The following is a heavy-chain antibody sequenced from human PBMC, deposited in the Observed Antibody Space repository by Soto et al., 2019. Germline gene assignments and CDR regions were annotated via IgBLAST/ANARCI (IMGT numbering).Heavy chain of an antibody. CDR3: ARGPYSGYEYYFDY. CDR2: VIPSFGTA. D-gene: IGHD5-12*01. Sequence: ASVKDSCKASGGTFSSYAISWVRQAPGQGLAWMGGVIPSFGTANYAQKFQGRVTITGDESTSTAYMELSSLSSEDTAVDYCARGPYSGYEYYFDYWGQGTLVTVSS. CDR1: GGTFSSYA. J-gene: IGHJ4*02. V-gene: IGHV1-69*13.